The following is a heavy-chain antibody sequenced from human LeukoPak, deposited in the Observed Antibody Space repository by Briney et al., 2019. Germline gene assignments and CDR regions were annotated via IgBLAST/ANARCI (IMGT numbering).Heavy chain of an antibody. CDR3: AKGHCSGGSCYFDY. CDR2: ISYDGSNK. J-gene: IGHJ4*02. CDR1: GFTFSSYG. Sequence: GGSLRLSCAASGFTFSSYGMHWVRQAPGTGLEWVAVISYDGSNKYYADSVKGRFTISRDNSKNTLYLQMNSLRAEDTAVYYCAKGHCSGGSCYFDYWGQGTLVTVSS. D-gene: IGHD2-15*01. V-gene: IGHV3-30*18.